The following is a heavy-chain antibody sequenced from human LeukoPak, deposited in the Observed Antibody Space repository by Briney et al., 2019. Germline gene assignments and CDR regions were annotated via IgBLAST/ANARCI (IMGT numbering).Heavy chain of an antibody. V-gene: IGHV3-66*01. CDR1: GFTVSSNY. CDR3: ALGGSSGYSRPTIDY. CDR2: IYSGGST. Sequence: GGSLRLSCAASGFTVSSNYMSWVRQAPGKGLEWVSVIYSGGSTYYADSVKGRFTISRDNSKNTLYLQMNSLRAEDTAVYYCALGGSSGYSRPTIDYWGQGTVVTVSS. D-gene: IGHD3-22*01. J-gene: IGHJ4*02.